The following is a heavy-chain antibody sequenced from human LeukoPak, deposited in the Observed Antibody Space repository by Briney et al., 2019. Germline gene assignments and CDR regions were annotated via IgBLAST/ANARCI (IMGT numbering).Heavy chain of an antibody. V-gene: IGHV3-30-3*01. CDR1: GFTFNTYA. D-gene: IGHD3-22*01. CDR3: ARGSFGYYNSSVGDY. CDR2: VSFDVNDK. J-gene: IGHJ4*02. Sequence: GGSLRLSCAASGFTFNTYAMHWVRQAPGKGLEWLAVVSFDVNDKNYADSVKGRFTISRGNYKRTLYLQMNSLRTEDTAVYYCARGSFGYYNSSVGDYWGQGTLVTVSS.